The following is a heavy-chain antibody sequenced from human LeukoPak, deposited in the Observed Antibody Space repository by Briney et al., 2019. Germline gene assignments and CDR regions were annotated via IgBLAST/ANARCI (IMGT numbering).Heavy chain of an antibody. CDR2: IYHSGST. Sequence: SQTLSLTCTVSGGSISSGGYYWSWIRQPPGKGLEWIGYIYHSGSTYYNPSLKSRVTISVDRSKNQFSLKLSSVTAADTAVYYCARDPLRLGSSWYTPGGDDAFDIWGQGTMVTVSS. V-gene: IGHV4-30-2*01. CDR1: GGSISSGGYY. J-gene: IGHJ3*02. D-gene: IGHD6-13*01. CDR3: ARDPLRLGSSWYTPGGDDAFDI.